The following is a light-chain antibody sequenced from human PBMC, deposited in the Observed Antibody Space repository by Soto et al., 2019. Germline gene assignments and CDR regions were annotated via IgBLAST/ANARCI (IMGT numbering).Light chain of an antibody. CDR2: AAS. V-gene: IGKV1-39*01. J-gene: IGKJ5*01. CDR1: QSISSY. Sequence: DITMTQSPSSLSASVRDRVTITCRASQSISSYLNWYQQKPGKAPKLLIYAASSLQSGVPSRFSGSGSGTDFTLTISCLQSEDFATYYCQQYYSYLITFGQGTRLEIK. CDR3: QQYYSYLIT.